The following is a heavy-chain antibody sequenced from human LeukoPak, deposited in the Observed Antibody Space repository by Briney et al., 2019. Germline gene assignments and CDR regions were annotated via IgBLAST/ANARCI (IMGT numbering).Heavy chain of an antibody. J-gene: IGHJ4*02. CDR2: TKPDGSAE. CDR3: TIMHGYYDGSGYWVQ. V-gene: IGHV3-7*03. Sequence: PGGSLRLSCAASGFTFRNYWMGWVRQAPGKGLEWVANTKPDGSAEYYADSVRGRFTISRDNARDTLYMQMNSLRDEDTALYYCTIMHGYYDGSGYWVQWGQGTLVTVSS. CDR1: GFTFRNYW. D-gene: IGHD3-22*01.